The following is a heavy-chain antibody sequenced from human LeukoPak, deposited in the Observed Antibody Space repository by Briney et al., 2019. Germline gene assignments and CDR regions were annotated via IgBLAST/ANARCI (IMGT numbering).Heavy chain of an antibody. CDR2: SYYSGSA. CDR1: GGSISSCY. D-gene: IGHD3-22*01. Sequence: SETLSLTCTVSGGSISSCYWSWIRQPPGKGLEWIGYSYYSGSATYNPSLKSRVTISVYTSKNQFSLKLSSVPAADTAVYYCARARHYYASSGYYSYNFDYWGQGTLVTVSS. J-gene: IGHJ4*02. V-gene: IGHV4-59*01. CDR3: ARARHYYASSGYYSYNFDY.